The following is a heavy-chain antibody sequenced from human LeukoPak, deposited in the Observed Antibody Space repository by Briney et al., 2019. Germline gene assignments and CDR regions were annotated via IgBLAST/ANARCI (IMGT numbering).Heavy chain of an antibody. CDR3: ARGPTYYDFWSGYLPMSWFDP. J-gene: IGHJ5*02. V-gene: IGHV2-5*01. CDR1: GFSLSTSGVG. CDR2: IYWNDDK. D-gene: IGHD3-3*01. Sequence: SGPTLVSPTQTLTLTCTFSGFSLSTSGVGVGWIRQPPGKALEWLALIYWNDDKRYSPSLKSRLTITKDTSKNQVVLTMTNMDPVDTATYYCARGPTYYDFWSGYLPMSWFDPWGQGTLVTVSS.